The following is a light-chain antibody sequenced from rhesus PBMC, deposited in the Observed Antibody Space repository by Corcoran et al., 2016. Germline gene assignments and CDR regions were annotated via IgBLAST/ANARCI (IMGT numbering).Light chain of an antibody. V-gene: IGKV1-22*01. J-gene: IGKJ3*01. Sequence: DIQMTQSPSSLSASVGDTVTITCRASQSISSGLAWYQQKPGTAPKLLIYKASSLQSGVPSRFSGSGTGTDCTLTLSRLQSDDFATYSCQQYSSRPFTFGPGTKLDIK. CDR2: KAS. CDR3: QQYSSRPFT. CDR1: QSISSG.